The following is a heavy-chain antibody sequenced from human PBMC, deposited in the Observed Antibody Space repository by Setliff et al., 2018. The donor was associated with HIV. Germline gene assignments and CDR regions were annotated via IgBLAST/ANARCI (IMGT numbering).Heavy chain of an antibody. CDR2: INAGNGNT. J-gene: IGHJ6*03. V-gene: IGHV1-3*01. CDR3: ARDSTRWELPYYYMDV. CDR1: GYTFSSYA. Sequence: ASVKVSCKASGYTFSSYAMHWVRQAPGQRLEWMGWINAGNGNTKYSQKFQGRVTITRDTSASTAHMELSSLRSEDTAVYYCARDSTRWELPYYYMDVWGKGTTVTAP. D-gene: IGHD2-15*01.